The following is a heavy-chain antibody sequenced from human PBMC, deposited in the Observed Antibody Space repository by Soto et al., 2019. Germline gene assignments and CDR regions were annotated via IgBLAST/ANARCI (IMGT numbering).Heavy chain of an antibody. CDR3: ARDRYYDIFTGYTYYYYGMDV. CDR1: GGTFSSYA. V-gene: IGHV1-69*06. Sequence: QVQLVQSGAEVKKPGSSVKVSCKASGGTFSSYAISWVRQAPGQGLEWMGGIIPIFGTANYAQKFQGRVTITADKSTSTAYMELSSLRSEDTAVYYCARDRYYDIFTGYTYYYYGMDVWGQGTTVTVSS. CDR2: IIPIFGTA. D-gene: IGHD3-9*01. J-gene: IGHJ6*02.